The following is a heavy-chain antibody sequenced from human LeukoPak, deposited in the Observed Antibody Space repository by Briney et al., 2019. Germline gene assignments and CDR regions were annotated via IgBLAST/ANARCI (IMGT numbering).Heavy chain of an antibody. V-gene: IGHV3-23*01. J-gene: IGHJ5*02. Sequence: GSLRLSCAASGFTFSGYAMSWVRQAPGKGLQWVSSISGSGGSTYYADSVKGRFTISRDNSKNTLYLQVNSLRAEDTAVYYCARSIAARQGLNWFDPWGQGTLVTVSS. D-gene: IGHD6-6*01. CDR2: ISGSGGST. CDR3: ARSIAARQGLNWFDP. CDR1: GFTFSGYA.